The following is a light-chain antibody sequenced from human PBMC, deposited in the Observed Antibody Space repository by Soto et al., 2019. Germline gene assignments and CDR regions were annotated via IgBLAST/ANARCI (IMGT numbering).Light chain of an antibody. CDR2: GND. Sequence: NFMLTQPHSVSESSGKTVTISCTRSRGSIASNYEQWYQQRPGSSPSTVIYGNDQRPSGVPDRFSGSIDSSSNSASLTISGLKTEDEADYYCQSYDSSTVVFGGGTKLTVL. CDR1: RGSIASNY. J-gene: IGLJ2*01. CDR3: QSYDSSTVV. V-gene: IGLV6-57*01.